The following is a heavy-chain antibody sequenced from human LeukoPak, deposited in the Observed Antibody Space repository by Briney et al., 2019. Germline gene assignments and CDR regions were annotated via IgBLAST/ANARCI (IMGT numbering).Heavy chain of an antibody. CDR3: TKDPNGDYVGAFDP. V-gene: IGHV3-23*01. J-gene: IGHJ5*02. D-gene: IGHD4-17*01. CDR1: GFTFSSFA. CDR2: ITGSHGRT. Sequence: GGSLRLSCEASGFTFSSFAMTWARQAPGKGLEWVSSITGSHGRTYNTDSVKGRFTISRDNSQNTLYLQMNSLRAEDTAVYYCTKDPNGDYVGAFDPWGQGTLVTVSS.